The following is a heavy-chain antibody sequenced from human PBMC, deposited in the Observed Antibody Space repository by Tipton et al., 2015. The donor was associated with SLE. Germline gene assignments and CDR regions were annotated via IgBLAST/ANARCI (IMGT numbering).Heavy chain of an antibody. D-gene: IGHD3-16*01. CDR3: ATPITASGPAGGEGRVY. J-gene: IGHJ4*02. V-gene: IGHV1-2*02. Sequence: QSGAEVKKPGASVKVSCKASGYTFTGYYMHWVRQAPGQGLEWMGWINPNSGGTNYAQKFQGRVTMTRDTSISTAYMELSRLRSDDTAVYYCATPITASGPAGGEGRVYWGQGTLVSISS. CDR1: GYTFTGYY. CDR2: INPNSGGT.